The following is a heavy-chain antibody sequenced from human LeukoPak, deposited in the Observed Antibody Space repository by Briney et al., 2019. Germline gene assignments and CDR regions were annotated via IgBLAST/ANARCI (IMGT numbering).Heavy chain of an antibody. CDR3: ARHIHCSGGSCYSGTYYYYGMDV. V-gene: IGHV5-51*01. J-gene: IGHJ6*02. CDR2: IYPGDSDT. CDR1: GYSFTSYW. Sequence: GESLKISCKGSGYSFTSYWIGWVRQMPGKGLEWMGIIYPGDSDTRYSPPFQGQVTISADKSISTAYLQWSSLKASDTAMYYCARHIHCSGGSCYSGTYYYYGMDVWGQGTTVTVSS. D-gene: IGHD2-15*01.